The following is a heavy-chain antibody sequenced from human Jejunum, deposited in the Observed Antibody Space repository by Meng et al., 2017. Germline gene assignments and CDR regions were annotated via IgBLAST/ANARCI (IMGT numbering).Heavy chain of an antibody. D-gene: IGHD4-23*01. Sequence: GESLKISCVGSGFTFSSYWMNWVRQTPGKGLVWVAGIKKDGSKEYYADSVKGRFTISRDNTNNSLFLQMNSLRAEDTAVYYCEAYGGHSNWGQGTLVTVSS. CDR1: GFTFSSYW. V-gene: IGHV3-7*01. CDR2: IKKDGSKE. J-gene: IGHJ4*02. CDR3: EAYGGHSN.